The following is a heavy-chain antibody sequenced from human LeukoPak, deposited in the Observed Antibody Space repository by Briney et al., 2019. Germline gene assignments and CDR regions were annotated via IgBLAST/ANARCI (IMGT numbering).Heavy chain of an antibody. V-gene: IGHV3-23*01. J-gene: IGHJ4*02. Sequence: GGSLRLSCAASGFTFSRYAMSWVRQAPGKGLEWVSAISGSGGSTYYADSVKGRFTISRDNSKNTLYLQMNSLRAEDTAVYYCAKDYDFWSGYYFDYWGQGTLVTVSS. CDR3: AKDYDFWSGYYFDY. D-gene: IGHD3-3*01. CDR2: ISGSGGST. CDR1: GFTFSRYA.